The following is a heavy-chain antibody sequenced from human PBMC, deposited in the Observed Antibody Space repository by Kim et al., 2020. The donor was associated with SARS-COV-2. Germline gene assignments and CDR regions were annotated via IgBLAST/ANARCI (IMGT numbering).Heavy chain of an antibody. V-gene: IGHV1-2*02. D-gene: IGHD3-9*01. J-gene: IGHJ6*02. CDR1: GYTFTGYY. CDR3: ARDQGYYDILTGYYSAYYGMDV. CDR2: INPNSGGT. Sequence: ASVKVSCKASGYTFTGYYMHWVRQAPGQGLEWMGWINPNSGGTNYAQKFQGRVTMTRDTSISTAYMELSRLRSDDTAVYYCARDQGYYDILTGYYSAYYGMDVWGQGTTVTVSS.